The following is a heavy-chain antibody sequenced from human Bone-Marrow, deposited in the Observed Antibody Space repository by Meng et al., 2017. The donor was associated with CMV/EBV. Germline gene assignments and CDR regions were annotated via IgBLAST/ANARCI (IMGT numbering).Heavy chain of an antibody. CDR1: GGTFSSYA. CDR2: IIPIFGTA. Sequence: SVKVSCKASGGTFSSYAISWVRQAPGQGLEWMGGIIPIFGTANYAQKFQGRVTITTDESTSTAYMELSSLRSEDTAVYYCARDLKDVWSGYFQGAWFDPWGQGTLVTVSS. D-gene: IGHD3-3*01. CDR3: ARDLKDVWSGYFQGAWFDP. V-gene: IGHV1-69*05. J-gene: IGHJ5*02.